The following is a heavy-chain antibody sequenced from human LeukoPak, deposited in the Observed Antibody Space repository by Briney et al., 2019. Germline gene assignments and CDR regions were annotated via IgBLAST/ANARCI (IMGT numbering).Heavy chain of an antibody. J-gene: IGHJ4*02. D-gene: IGHD3-22*01. CDR1: GDSLNSLDL. Sequence: SETLSLTCTVSGDSLNSLDLWSWVRPPPGKGLEWIGEMYLSGTTHSNPSVKSRVTISIDKSKNQFFLNLSSVTAADTAVYYCAGLVGRYSSGLYYYYFDYWGQGTLVTVSS. CDR2: MYLSGTT. CDR3: AGLVGRYSSGLYYYYFDY. V-gene: IGHV4-4*02.